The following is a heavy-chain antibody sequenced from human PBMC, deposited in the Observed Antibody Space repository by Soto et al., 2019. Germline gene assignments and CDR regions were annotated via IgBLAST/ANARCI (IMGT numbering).Heavy chain of an antibody. Sequence: QVQLVESGGGVVQPGRSLRLSCAASGFIFSNYGMHWVRQAPGKGLEWVAVVWYDGSNKFYADSVKGRFTISRDNSKNNLYLQMNNLRAEDTAVYYCAGHYGSGSLGDHWGQGTLVTVSS. CDR1: GFIFSNYG. CDR3: AGHYGSGSLGDH. J-gene: IGHJ5*02. D-gene: IGHD3-10*01. CDR2: VWYDGSNK. V-gene: IGHV3-33*01.